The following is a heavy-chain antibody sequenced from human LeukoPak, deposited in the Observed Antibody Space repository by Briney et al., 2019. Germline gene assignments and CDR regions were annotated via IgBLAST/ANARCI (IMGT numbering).Heavy chain of an antibody. CDR3: AKDLRRGIQLWLDY. D-gene: IGHD5-18*01. CDR1: GFTFSSYA. V-gene: IGHV3-23*01. CDR2: ISGSGSST. J-gene: IGHJ4*02. Sequence: PGGSLRLSCAASGFTFSSYAMSWARQAPGKGLEWVSAISGSGSSTYYADSVKGRFTISRDNSKNTLYLQMNSLRAEDTAVYYCAKDLRRGIQLWLDYWGQGTLVTVSS.